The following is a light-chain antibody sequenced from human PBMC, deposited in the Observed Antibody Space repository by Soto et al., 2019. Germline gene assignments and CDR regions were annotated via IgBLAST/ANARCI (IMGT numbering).Light chain of an antibody. CDR2: EVS. CDR1: SSDVGGYNY. Sequence: QSALTQPASVSGSPGQSITISCTGTSSDVGGYNYVSWYQQHPGKAPKLMIYEVSNRPSGVSNRFSGSKSGNTASLTISGLQAEDEADYYCSSYTSSSTLLVFGGWTKLTVL. CDR3: SSYTSSSTLLV. V-gene: IGLV2-14*01. J-gene: IGLJ2*01.